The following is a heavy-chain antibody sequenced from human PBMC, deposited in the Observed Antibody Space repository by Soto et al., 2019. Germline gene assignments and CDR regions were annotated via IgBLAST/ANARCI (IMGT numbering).Heavy chain of an antibody. CDR2: INPSSGGT. Sequence: GASVKVSCKASGYPFTGPYIYWVRQAPGQGLEWMGWINPSSGGTEFAEKFQGRVTVTRDTSIRTVFLELNSLTSDDTGVYFCARDFRMYSHGVVVWGQGTAVTVSS. CDR1: GYPFTGPY. CDR3: ARDFRMYSHGVVV. J-gene: IGHJ6*02. D-gene: IGHD4-4*01. V-gene: IGHV1-2*02.